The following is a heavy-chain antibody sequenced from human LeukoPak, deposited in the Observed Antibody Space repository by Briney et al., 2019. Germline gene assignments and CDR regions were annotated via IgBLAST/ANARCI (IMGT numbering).Heavy chain of an antibody. CDR2: INSDGSST. V-gene: IGHV3-74*01. J-gene: IGHJ3*02. Sequence: PGGSLRLSCAASGFTFNSYWMHWVRQAPGKGLVWVSRINSDGSSTSYADSVKGRFTISRDNAKNSLYLQMNSLRAEDTAVYYCARDWRDSSGKFPNDAFDIWGQGTMVTVSS. CDR3: ARDWRDSSGKFPNDAFDI. D-gene: IGHD3-22*01. CDR1: GFTFNSYW.